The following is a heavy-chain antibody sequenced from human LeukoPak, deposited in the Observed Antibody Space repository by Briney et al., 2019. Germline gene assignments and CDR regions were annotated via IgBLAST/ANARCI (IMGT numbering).Heavy chain of an antibody. J-gene: IGHJ4*02. V-gene: IGHV3-30*02. Sequence: GGSLRLSCAASGFTFSSYGMHWVRQAPGEGLEWLAFILYDGSNKYYANSVKGRFTISRDNSKNTLYLQMNGLRAEDTAVYYCAKDGHQLVQDYWGQGTLVTVSS. CDR3: AKDGHQLVQDY. D-gene: IGHD6-13*01. CDR2: ILYDGSNK. CDR1: GFTFSSYG.